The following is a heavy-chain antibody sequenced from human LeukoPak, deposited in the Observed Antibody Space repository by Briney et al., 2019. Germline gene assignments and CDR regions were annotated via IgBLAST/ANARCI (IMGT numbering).Heavy chain of an antibody. D-gene: IGHD6-19*01. J-gene: IGHJ4*02. CDR2: IRSTTNNYAT. CDR3: TCGSGWNSPDY. V-gene: IGHV3-73*01. Sequence: GGSLKLSCTASGFTFSGSAMHWVRQASGKGLEWVGLIRSTTNNYATAYAASVRGRFTISRDDSKDTAYLQMNSLKTEDTAVYYCTCGSGWNSPDYWGQGTLVTVSS. CDR1: GFTFSGSA.